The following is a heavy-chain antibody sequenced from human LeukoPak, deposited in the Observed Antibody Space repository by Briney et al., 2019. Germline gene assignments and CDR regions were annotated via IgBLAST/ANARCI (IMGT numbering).Heavy chain of an antibody. V-gene: IGHV1-8*03. CDR3: ARGHYYDSSGYRNYYYYMDV. D-gene: IGHD3-22*01. CDR1: GYTFTSYD. J-gene: IGHJ6*03. Sequence: ASVKVSCKASGYTFTSYDINWVRQATGQGLEWMGWMNPNSGNTGYAQKFQGRVTITRNTSISTAYMELSSLRSEDTAVYYCARGHYYDSSGYRNYYYYMDVWGKGTTVTISS. CDR2: MNPNSGNT.